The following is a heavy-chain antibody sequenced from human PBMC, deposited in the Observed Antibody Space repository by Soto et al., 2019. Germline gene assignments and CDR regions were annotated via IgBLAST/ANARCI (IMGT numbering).Heavy chain of an antibody. V-gene: IGHV4-59*12. CDR2: ISHTGNT. CDR1: GGSIRSYC. Sequence: ETLSLTCTVSGGSIRSYCWTWIRQLPGRALEWIGEISHTGNTTYNPSLKDRVAMSVDTSRNQFSLKLRSMRAADTAMYYCSTKAGLRWGQGTLVTVSS. CDR3: STKAGLR. J-gene: IGHJ4*02.